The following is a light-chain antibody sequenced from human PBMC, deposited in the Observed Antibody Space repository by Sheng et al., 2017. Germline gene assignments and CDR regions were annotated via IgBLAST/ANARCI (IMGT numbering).Light chain of an antibody. CDR1: QSVLHSSNNKNY. CDR2: WAS. V-gene: IGKV4-1*01. Sequence: DIVMTQSPDSLAVSLGERATINCKSSQSVLHSSNNKNYLAWYQQKPGQPPKLLIYWASTRESGVPDRFSGSGAGTDFSLTISSLQAEDVAVYYCQQYFSSPQTFGPGTKVDLK. CDR3: QQYFSSPQT. J-gene: IGKJ3*01.